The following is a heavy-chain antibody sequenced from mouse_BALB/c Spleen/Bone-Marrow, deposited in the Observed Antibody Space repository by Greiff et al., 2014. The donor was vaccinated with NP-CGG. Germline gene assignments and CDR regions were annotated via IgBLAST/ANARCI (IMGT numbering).Heavy chain of an antibody. J-gene: IGHJ2*01. D-gene: IGHD2-2*01. CDR2: IDPANGNT. V-gene: IGHV14-3*02. Sequence: EVQLQQSGAELVKPGASVKLSCTASGFNIKDTYMHWVKQRPEQGLEWIGRIDPANGNTKYDPKFQGKASITADTSSNTAYLQLSSLTSEDTAVYYCASYVYGYYFDDWGQGTTLTVSS. CDR3: ASYVYGYYFDD. CDR1: GFNIKDTY.